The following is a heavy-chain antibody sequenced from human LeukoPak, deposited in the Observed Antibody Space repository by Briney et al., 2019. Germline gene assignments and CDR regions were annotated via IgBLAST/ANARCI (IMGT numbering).Heavy chain of an antibody. J-gene: IGHJ6*03. CDR2: ISAYNGNT. D-gene: IGHD3-3*01. CDR3: ARGPDYDFWSGYSNYYYMDV. Sequence: ASVKVSCKASGYTFTSYGISWVRQAPGQGLEWMGWISAYNGNTNYAQKLQGRVTMTTDTSTSTAYMELRSLRSDDTAVYYCARGPDYDFWSGYSNYYYMDVWGKGTTVTVSS. V-gene: IGHV1-18*01. CDR1: GYTFTSYG.